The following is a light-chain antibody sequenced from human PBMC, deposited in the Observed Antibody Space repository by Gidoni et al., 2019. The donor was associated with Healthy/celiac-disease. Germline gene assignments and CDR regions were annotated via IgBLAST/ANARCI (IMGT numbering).Light chain of an antibody. J-gene: IGKJ2*01. Sequence: DIVMPQSQDSLAGSLGAMATINCKYSQSVLFSSDNKNYLAWYQQNPRQPPKLLIYWASTRESGVPGRFSGSGSGTDFTLTISSLQAEDVAVYYCHQYYGTPYTFXXXTKLEIK. CDR1: QSVLFSSDNKNY. CDR3: HQYYGTPYT. CDR2: WAS. V-gene: IGKV4-1*01.